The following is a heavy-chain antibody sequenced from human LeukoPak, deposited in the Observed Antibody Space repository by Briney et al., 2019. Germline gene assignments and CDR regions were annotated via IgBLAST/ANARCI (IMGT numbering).Heavy chain of an antibody. D-gene: IGHD3-10*01. CDR3: ARDLRVVRGETYNWFDP. CDR2: IKQDASDK. CDR1: GFTFSSHW. J-gene: IGHJ5*02. V-gene: IGHV3-7*03. Sequence: GGSLRLSCAASGFTFSSHWMSWVRQAPGKGLEWVAYIKQDASDKYYVDSMKGRFTISRDNAKNSLYLQMNSLRAEDTAVYYCARDLRVVRGETYNWFDPWGQGTLVTVSS.